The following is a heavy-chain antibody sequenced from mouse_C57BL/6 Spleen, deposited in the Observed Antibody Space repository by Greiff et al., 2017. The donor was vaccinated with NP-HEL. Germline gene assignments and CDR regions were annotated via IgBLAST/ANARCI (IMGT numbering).Heavy chain of an antibody. J-gene: IGHJ3*01. Sequence: VKLQESGTELVKPGASVKLSCKASGYTFTSYWMHWVKQRPGQGLEWIGNINPSNGGTNYNEKFKSKATLTVDKSSSTAYMQLSSLTSEDSAVYYCAREGDGYAWFAYWGQGTLVTVSA. D-gene: IGHD2-3*01. CDR2: INPSNGGT. V-gene: IGHV1-53*01. CDR3: AREGDGYAWFAY. CDR1: GYTFTSYW.